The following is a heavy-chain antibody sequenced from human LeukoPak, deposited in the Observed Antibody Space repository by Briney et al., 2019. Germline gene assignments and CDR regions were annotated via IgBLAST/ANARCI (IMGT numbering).Heavy chain of an antibody. J-gene: IGHJ4*02. CDR3: ARGIWFGEFQIDY. V-gene: IGHV4-59*12. Sequence: SETLSLTCTVSGGSISSYYWSWIRQPPGKGLEWIGYIYYSGSTNYNPSLKSRVTISVDTSKNQFSLKLSSVTAADTAVYYCARGIWFGEFQIDYWGQGTLVTVSS. CDR2: IYYSGST. CDR1: GGSISSYY. D-gene: IGHD3-10*01.